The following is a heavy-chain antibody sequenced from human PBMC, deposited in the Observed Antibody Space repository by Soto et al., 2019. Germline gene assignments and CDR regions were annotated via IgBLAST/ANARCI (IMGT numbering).Heavy chain of an antibody. V-gene: IGHV4-59*01. CDR1: GGSISSYY. CDR2: ISYSGST. D-gene: IGHD3-10*01. Sequence: SETLSLTCTVSGGSISSYYWIWIRQPPGKGLEWIGYISYSGSTNYNPSLKSRPTISVDTSKNQFSLKLRSVTAADTAVYYCSRDFTASGTYAVDYWGQGTLVTVSS. CDR3: SRDFTASGTYAVDY. J-gene: IGHJ4*02.